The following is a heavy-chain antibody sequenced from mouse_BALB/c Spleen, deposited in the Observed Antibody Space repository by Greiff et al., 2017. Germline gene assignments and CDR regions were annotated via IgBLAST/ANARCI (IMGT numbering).Heavy chain of an antibody. CDR1: GFAFSSYD. Sequence: EVQGVESGGGLVKPGGSLKLSCAASGFAFSSYDMSWVRQTPEKRLEWVAYISSGGGSTYYPDTVKGRFTISRDNAKNTLYLQMSSLKSEDTAMYYCARGATAPFAYWGQGTLVTVSA. D-gene: IGHD1-2*01. V-gene: IGHV5-12-1*01. CDR2: ISSGGGST. J-gene: IGHJ3*01. CDR3: ARGATAPFAY.